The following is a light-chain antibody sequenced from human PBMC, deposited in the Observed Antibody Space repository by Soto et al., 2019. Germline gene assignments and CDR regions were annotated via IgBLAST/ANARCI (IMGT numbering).Light chain of an antibody. CDR1: QSVSSN. V-gene: IGKV3-15*01. CDR2: GAS. J-gene: IGKJ1*01. Sequence: EIVLTQSPATLSLSPGERATLSCRASQSVSSNLAWYQQKLGQAPRLLIYGASTRATGIPARFSGSGSGTEFTLTISSLQSEDFAIYYCQQYSTWPRTFGQGTKVDVK. CDR3: QQYSTWPRT.